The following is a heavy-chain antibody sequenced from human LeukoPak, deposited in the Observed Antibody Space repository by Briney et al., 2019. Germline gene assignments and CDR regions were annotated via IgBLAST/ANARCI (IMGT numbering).Heavy chain of an antibody. CDR1: GGSISTYY. CDR2: IYTSGNT. D-gene: IGHD5-18*01. V-gene: IGHV4-4*07. CDR3: VRDVGGYNYGYSLDY. Sequence: SETLSLTCTVSGGSISTYYCSWIRQPAGKGLEWIGRIYTSGNTSYNSSLKSRVTMSVDTSKNQFSLKLSSVTAADTAVYYCVRDVGGYNYGYSLDYWGQGTLVSVSS. J-gene: IGHJ4*02.